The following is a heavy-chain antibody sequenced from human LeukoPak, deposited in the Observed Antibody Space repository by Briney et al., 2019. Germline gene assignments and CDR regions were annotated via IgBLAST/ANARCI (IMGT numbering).Heavy chain of an antibody. D-gene: IGHD3-22*01. CDR2: ISGNSGST. CDR3: AKTLDYYDSSGYFDY. Sequence: GGSLRLSCAASGFTFSRYAMTWVRQAPGKGLEWVSVISGNSGSTYYADSVKGRFTISRDNSKNTLYLQMNSLRAEDTAVYYCAKTLDYYDSSGYFDYWGQGTLVTVSS. CDR1: GFTFSRYA. V-gene: IGHV3-23*01. J-gene: IGHJ4*02.